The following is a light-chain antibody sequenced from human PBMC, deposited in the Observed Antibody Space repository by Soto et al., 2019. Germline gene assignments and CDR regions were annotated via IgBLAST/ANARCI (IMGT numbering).Light chain of an antibody. J-gene: IGKJ2*01. Sequence: DIQMTQSPSSLSASVGDRVTITCRASQSISSYLNWYQQKPGRAPKLLIYTASSLQSGVPSRFSGSGSGTDFTLTIINLQPEDFATYYCQQSYSTPYTFGQGTKGDIK. CDR2: TAS. V-gene: IGKV1-39*01. CDR3: QQSYSTPYT. CDR1: QSISSY.